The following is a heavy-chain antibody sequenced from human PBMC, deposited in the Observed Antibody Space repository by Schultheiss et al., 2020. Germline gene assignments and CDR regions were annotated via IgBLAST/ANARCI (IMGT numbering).Heavy chain of an antibody. CDR1: GYTFTGYY. CDR2: ISGYNGNT. Sequence: ASVKVSCKASGYTFTGYYMHWVRQAPGQGLEWMGWISGYNGNTDYAQKFQGRVTMTTDTSTSTAYMELRILRSDDTAVYYCAGAFHSQYCGGDCHSTPPDVLDMWGQGTMVTVSS. CDR3: AGAFHSQYCGGDCHSTPPDVLDM. D-gene: IGHD2-21*01. J-gene: IGHJ3*02. V-gene: IGHV1-18*04.